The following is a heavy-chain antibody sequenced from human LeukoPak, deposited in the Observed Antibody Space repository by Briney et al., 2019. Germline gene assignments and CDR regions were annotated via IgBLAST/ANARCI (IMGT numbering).Heavy chain of an antibody. V-gene: IGHV3-74*01. CDR1: GFTFSSYW. CDR3: ARDPVRGYSGYDFDY. CDR2: ISSDGSST. D-gene: IGHD5-12*01. J-gene: IGHJ4*02. Sequence: PGGSLRLSCAASGFTFSSYWMHWVRQAPGKGLVWVSRISSDGSSTSYADSVKGRFTISRDNAKNTLYLQMNSLRDEDTAVYYCARDPVRGYSGYDFDYWGQGTLVTVSS.